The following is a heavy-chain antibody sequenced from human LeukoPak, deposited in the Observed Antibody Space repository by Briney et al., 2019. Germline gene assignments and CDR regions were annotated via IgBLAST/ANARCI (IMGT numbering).Heavy chain of an antibody. CDR2: IKEDGSEK. D-gene: IGHD3-10*01. V-gene: IGHV3-7*01. CDR1: GFTFSSYW. J-gene: IGHJ4*02. CDR3: ARDGYYGSGSYYFPHY. Sequence: GGSLRLSCAASGFTFSSYWMSWVRQAPGKGLEWVANIKEDGSEKYYVDSVKGRFTISRDNAKNSLDMQMNSLRAEDTAVYYCARDGYYGSGSYYFPHYWGQGTLVTVSS.